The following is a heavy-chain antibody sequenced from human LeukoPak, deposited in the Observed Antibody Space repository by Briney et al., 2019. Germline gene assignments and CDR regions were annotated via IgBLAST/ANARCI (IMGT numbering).Heavy chain of an antibody. CDR1: GGTFSIYA. CDR2: IIPIFGTA. D-gene: IGHD3-22*01. CDR3: ACALYYYDSSGYYQFRDY. J-gene: IGHJ4*02. Sequence: SVKVSCKASGGTFSIYAISWVRQAPGQGLEWMGRIIPIFGTANYAQKFQGRVTSTTDESTSTDYMELSSLRSEDTAVYYCACALYYYDSSGYYQFRDYWGQGTLVTVSS. V-gene: IGHV1-69*05.